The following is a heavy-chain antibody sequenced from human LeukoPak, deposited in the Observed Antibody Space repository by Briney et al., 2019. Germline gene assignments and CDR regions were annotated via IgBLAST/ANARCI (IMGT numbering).Heavy chain of an antibody. J-gene: IGHJ4*02. D-gene: IGHD6-19*01. CDR1: GFTFSSYS. CDR3: AKGSSSGWPYYFDQ. V-gene: IGHV3-21*04. CDR2: ISSSSSYI. Sequence: PGGSLRLSCAASGFTFSSYSMNWVRQAPGKGLEWVSSISSSSSYIYYADSVKGRFTISRDNPKNTLYLQMNSLRAENTAVYYCAKGSSSGWPYYFDQWGQGTLVTVSS.